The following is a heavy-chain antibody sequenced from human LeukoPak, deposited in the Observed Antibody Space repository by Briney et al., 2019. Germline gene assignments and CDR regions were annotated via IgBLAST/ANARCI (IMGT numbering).Heavy chain of an antibody. CDR1: GGSISSYY. CDR2: IYYSGST. CDR3: ARGGYSYPPTTVYMDV. D-gene: IGHD5-18*01. V-gene: IGHV4-59*01. J-gene: IGHJ6*03. Sequence: SETLSLTCTVSGGSISSYYWSWIRQPPGKGLEWLGYIYYSGSTNYNPSLKSRVTISVDTSKNQFSLKLTSVTAADPPVYYCARGGYSYPPTTVYMDVWGKGTTVTVSS.